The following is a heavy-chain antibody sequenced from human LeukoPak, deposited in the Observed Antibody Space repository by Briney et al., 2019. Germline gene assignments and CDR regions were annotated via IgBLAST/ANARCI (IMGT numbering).Heavy chain of an antibody. J-gene: IGHJ4*02. D-gene: IGHD3-10*02. CDR2: INSDGSRT. V-gene: IGHV3-74*03. Sequence: GGSLRLSCAASGFTFSSHWMHWVRQAPGKGPVWVSRINSDGSRTTYADSVKGRFTISRDNVKNTLFLQMNSLTAEDTAVYYCARESLFGLAEDYWGQGTLVTVSS. CDR3: ARESLFGLAEDY. CDR1: GFTFSSHW.